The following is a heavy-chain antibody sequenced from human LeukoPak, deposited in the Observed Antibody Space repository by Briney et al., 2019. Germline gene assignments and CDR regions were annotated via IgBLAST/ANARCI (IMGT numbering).Heavy chain of an antibody. CDR3: ARGRRGGYFDY. Sequence: VGSLRLSCAASGFTFSSDSMNGVRQAPGKGVEWLSLISSSRSPIYYPGSVTGRFTVYRHNAKHTLYLPMNSLRDEDTAVYYCARGRRGGYFDYWGQGTLVPVSS. CDR2: ISSSRSPI. D-gene: IGHD3-16*01. CDR1: GFTFSSDS. J-gene: IGHJ4*02. V-gene: IGHV3-48*02.